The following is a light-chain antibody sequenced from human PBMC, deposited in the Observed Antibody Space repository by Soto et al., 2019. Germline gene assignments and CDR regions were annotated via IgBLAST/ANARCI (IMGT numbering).Light chain of an antibody. J-gene: IGKJ4*01. CDR3: QQLNSYPLT. V-gene: IGKV1-9*01. CDR2: AAS. CDR1: QGISSF. Sequence: DIHMTPSPSSLSASVGDRVTISCRASQGISSFLAWYQQKPGKAPKLLIYAASTLQSGVPSRFSGSGSGTEFTLTISTLQPEDFATYYCQQLNSYPLTFGGGTKVDIK.